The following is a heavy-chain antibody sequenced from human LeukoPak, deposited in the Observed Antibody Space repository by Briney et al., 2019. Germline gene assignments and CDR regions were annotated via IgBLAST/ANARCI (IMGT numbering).Heavy chain of an antibody. Sequence: PGRSLRLSCAATGSIFRCSFSSYGMHWVRQAPGKGLEWVALIWYDGSNSEYADSVKGRFTISRDNSKNTVHLQMNNLRADDTGVYYCAKDFWTEATAAQVRAPYFDYWGQGTLVTVSA. V-gene: IGHV3-33*06. D-gene: IGHD3/OR15-3a*01. CDR1: GSIFRCSFSSYG. J-gene: IGHJ4*02. CDR3: AKDFWTEATAAQVRAPYFDY. CDR2: IWYDGSNS.